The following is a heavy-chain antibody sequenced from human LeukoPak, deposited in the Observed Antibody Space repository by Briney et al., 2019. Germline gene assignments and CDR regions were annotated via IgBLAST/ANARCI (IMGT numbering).Heavy chain of an antibody. J-gene: IGHJ4*02. D-gene: IGHD6-13*01. CDR3: ARRGRQYSSSWYNDY. V-gene: IGHV1-2*02. CDR2: INPNSGGT. CDR1: GYTFTGYY. Sequence: GASVKVSCKASGYTFTGYYMHWVRQAPGQGLEWMGWINPNSGGTNYAQKFQGRVTMTRDTSISTAYMELSRLRSDDTAVYYCARRGRQYSSSWYNDYWGQGTLVTVSS.